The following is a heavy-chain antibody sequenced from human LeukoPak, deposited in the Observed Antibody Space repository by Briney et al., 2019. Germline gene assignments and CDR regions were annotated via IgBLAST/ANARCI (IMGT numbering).Heavy chain of an antibody. CDR1: GGSISSSSYY. CDR2: IYYSGST. V-gene: IGHV4-39*01. D-gene: IGHD6-6*01. CDR3: ARQGKFIAARPFFDY. J-gene: IGHJ4*02. Sequence: SETLSLTCTVSGGSISSSSYYWGWIRQPPGKGLEWIGSIYYSGSTYYNPSLKSRVTISVDTSKNQFSLKLSSVTAADTAVYYCARQGKFIAARPFFDYWGQGTLVTVSS.